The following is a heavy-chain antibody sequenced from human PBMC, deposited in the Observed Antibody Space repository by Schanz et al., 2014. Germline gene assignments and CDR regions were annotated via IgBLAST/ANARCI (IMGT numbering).Heavy chain of an antibody. CDR3: VKDLQRELLRDDHYYGMDV. D-gene: IGHD1-26*01. CDR2: INNSGGTI. V-gene: IGHV3-11*04. J-gene: IGHJ6*02. Sequence: VQLVESGGCLVQPGGSLRLSCAASGFTFSDYYMTWIRQAPGKGLEWVSCINNSGGTIYYADSVKGRFTISRDNAKNSLYLQMNSLRAEDTAVYYCVKDLQRELLRDDHYYGMDVWGQGTTVTVSS. CDR1: GFTFSDYY.